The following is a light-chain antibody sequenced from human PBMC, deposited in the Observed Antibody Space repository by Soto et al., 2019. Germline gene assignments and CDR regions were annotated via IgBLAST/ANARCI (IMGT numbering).Light chain of an antibody. J-gene: IGKJ3*01. CDR3: QQGSDTPPT. Sequence: EIVLTQYPATLSLSPGERATLSCRATQRVDDYLAWYQQKRGQAPRLLIYEASVRHTGVPARFRGSGAGRQFTLTNSSLGPQYFAVYCSQQGSDTPPTFGPGKRVDI. CDR2: EAS. V-gene: IGKV3-11*02. CDR1: QRVDDY.